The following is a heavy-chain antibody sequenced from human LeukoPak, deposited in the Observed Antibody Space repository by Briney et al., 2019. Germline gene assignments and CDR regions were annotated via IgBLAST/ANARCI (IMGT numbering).Heavy chain of an antibody. CDR3: ARGLDDFWSGYYIDY. CDR2: INHSGST. V-gene: IGHV4-34*01. J-gene: IGHJ4*02. Sequence: SETLSLTCAVYGGSFSGYYWSWIRQPPGKGLEWIREINHSGSTNYNPSLKSRVTISVDTSKNQFSLKLSSVTAADTAVYYCARGLDDFWSGYYIDYWGQGTLVTVSS. CDR1: GGSFSGYY. D-gene: IGHD3-3*01.